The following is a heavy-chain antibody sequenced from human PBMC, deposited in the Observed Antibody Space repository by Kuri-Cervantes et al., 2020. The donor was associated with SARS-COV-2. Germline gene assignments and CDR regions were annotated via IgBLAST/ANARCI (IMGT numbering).Heavy chain of an antibody. Sequence: GGSLRLSCTASGFTFGDYATSWFRQAPGKGLEWVGFIRSKAYGGTTEYAASVKGRFTISRDDSKSIAYLQMNSLKTEDTAVYYCTSIVVAPAANYWGQGTLVTVSS. D-gene: IGHD2-2*01. CDR1: GFTFGDYA. CDR3: TSIVVAPAANY. V-gene: IGHV3-49*03. CDR2: IRSKAYGGTT. J-gene: IGHJ4*02.